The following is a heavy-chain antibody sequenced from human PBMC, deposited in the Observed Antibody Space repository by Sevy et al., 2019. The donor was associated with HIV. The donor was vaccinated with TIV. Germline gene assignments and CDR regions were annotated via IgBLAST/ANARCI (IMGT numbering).Heavy chain of an antibody. D-gene: IGHD2-21*01. CDR2: IQYDGNDK. CDR1: RFIFNDYG. J-gene: IGHJ4*02. Sequence: GGSLRLSCAASRFIFNDYGMHWVRQAPGKGLEGVAFIQYDGNDKYYADSMRGRFTISRDNSKNMLLLQMNSLRSEDTAMYYCAKNTAAGGAGGFDYWGQGTLVTVSS. CDR3: AKNTAAGGAGGFDY. V-gene: IGHV3-30*02.